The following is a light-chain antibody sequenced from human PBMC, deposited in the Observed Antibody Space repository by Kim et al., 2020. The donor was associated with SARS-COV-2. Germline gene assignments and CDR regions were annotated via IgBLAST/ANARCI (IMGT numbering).Light chain of an antibody. CDR2: DAS. V-gene: IGKV3-11*01. CDR3: QQRSNWPST. Sequence: SLSPWERATLSCRASQSVSSYLAWYQQKPGQAPRLLIYDASNRATGIPARFSGSGSGTDFTLTISSLEPEDFAVYYCQQRSNWPSTFGGGTKVEI. CDR1: QSVSSY. J-gene: IGKJ4*01.